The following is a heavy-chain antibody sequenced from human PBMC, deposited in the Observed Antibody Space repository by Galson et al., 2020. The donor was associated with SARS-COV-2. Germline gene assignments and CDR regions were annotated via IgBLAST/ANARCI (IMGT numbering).Heavy chain of an antibody. Sequence: GGSLRLSCATSGFTFSSYSMNWVRQAPGKGLEWVSSISSSSNYIYYADSVRGRFTISRDNARKSLYLQMNSLRAEDTAVYYCAAYDSGYSTFDYWGQVTLVTVSS. V-gene: IGHV3-21*01. J-gene: IGHJ4*02. CDR2: ISSSSNYI. D-gene: IGHD3-22*01. CDR3: AAYDSGYSTFDY. CDR1: GFTFSSYS.